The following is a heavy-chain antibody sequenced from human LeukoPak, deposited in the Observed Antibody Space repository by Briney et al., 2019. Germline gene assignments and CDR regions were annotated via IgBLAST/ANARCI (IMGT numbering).Heavy chain of an antibody. J-gene: IGHJ6*02. CDR1: GFTFSSYA. Sequence: GGSLRLSCAASGFTFSSYAMHWVRQAPGKGLEWVAFISYDGSNKYYADSVKGRFTISRDNSKNTLYLQMNSLRAEDTAVYYCRSLQFPPYYYYGMDVWGQGTTVTVSS. CDR2: ISYDGSNK. D-gene: IGHD5-24*01. V-gene: IGHV3-30-3*01. CDR3: RSLQFPPYYYYGMDV.